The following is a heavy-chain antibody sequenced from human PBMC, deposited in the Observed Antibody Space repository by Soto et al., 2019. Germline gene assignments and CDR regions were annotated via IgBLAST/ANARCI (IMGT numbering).Heavy chain of an antibody. Sequence: QVQLQQWGAGLLKPSETLSLTCAVYGGSFSDYYWSWIRQPPGKGLEWLGEISHSGSTNYNPSLKSRVTISVDTSKNQFSLKLSSVTAAATAVFYCARTPYDSSGYYFDYWSQGTLVTVSS. V-gene: IGHV4-34*01. CDR1: GGSFSDYY. CDR3: ARTPYDSSGYYFDY. J-gene: IGHJ4*02. CDR2: ISHSGST. D-gene: IGHD3-22*01.